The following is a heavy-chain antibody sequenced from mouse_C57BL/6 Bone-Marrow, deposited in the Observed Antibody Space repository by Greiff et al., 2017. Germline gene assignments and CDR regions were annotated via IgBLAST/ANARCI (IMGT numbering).Heavy chain of an antibody. Sequence: QVQLQQSGAELVKPGASVKISCKASGYAFSSYWMNWVKQRPGKGLEWIGQIYPGDGDTNYNGKFKGKATLTADKSSSTAYMQLSSLTSEDSAVYFCTKGAGGLRRDWFAYWGQGTLVTVSA. V-gene: IGHV1-80*01. D-gene: IGHD2-4*01. CDR1: GYAFSSYW. CDR3: TKGAGGLRRDWFAY. CDR2: IYPGDGDT. J-gene: IGHJ3*01.